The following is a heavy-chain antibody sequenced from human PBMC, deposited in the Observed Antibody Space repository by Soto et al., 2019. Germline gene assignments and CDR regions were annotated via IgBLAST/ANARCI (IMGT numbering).Heavy chain of an antibody. Sequence: QVQLVQSGAEVKKPGASVKVSCKASGYTFTSYDINWVRQATGQGLEWMGWMNPNSGNTGYAQKFQGRVTMTRNTTISTAYMELSSLRSEDTAVYYCARWVYYYDSSGYYPSLDYWGQGTLVTVSS. CDR3: ARWVYYYDSSGYYPSLDY. V-gene: IGHV1-8*01. CDR2: MNPNSGNT. D-gene: IGHD3-22*01. CDR1: GYTFTSYD. J-gene: IGHJ4*02.